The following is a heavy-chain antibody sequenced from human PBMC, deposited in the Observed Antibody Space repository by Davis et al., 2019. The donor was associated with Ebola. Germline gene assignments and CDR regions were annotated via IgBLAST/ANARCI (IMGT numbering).Heavy chain of an antibody. V-gene: IGHV3-15*01. Sequence: PGGSLRLSCAAPGFTFSNAWMSWVRQAPGKGLEWVGRIKSKTDGGTTDYAAPVKGRFTISRDDSKNTLYLQMNSLKTEDTAVYYCTTGEITIFGVVIDVWGKGTTVTVSS. D-gene: IGHD3-3*01. CDR3: TTGEITIFGVVIDV. J-gene: IGHJ6*04. CDR1: GFTFSNAW. CDR2: IKSKTDGGTT.